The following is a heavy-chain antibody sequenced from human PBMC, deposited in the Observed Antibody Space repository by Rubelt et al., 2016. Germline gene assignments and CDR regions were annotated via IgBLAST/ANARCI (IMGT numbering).Heavy chain of an antibody. CDR3: ARSRGLYIAAAGPLDY. J-gene: IGHJ4*02. V-gene: IGHV3-74*01. Sequence: QVRGKGLMWASRVDSDGSNTVYADSVKGRFTISRDNAQNTVHLQMNSLTAEDTAVYYCARSRGLYIAAAGPLDYWGQGTLVTDSS. D-gene: IGHD6-13*01. CDR2: VDSDGSNT.